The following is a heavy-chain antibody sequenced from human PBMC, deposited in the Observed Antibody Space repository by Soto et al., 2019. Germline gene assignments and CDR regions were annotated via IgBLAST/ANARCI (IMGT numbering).Heavy chain of an antibody. J-gene: IGHJ6*02. CDR1: GFTFSSYS. CDR2: ISSSSSYI. Sequence: GGSLRLSCAASGFTFSSYSMNWVRQAPGKGLEWVSSISSSSSYIYYADSVKGRFTISRDNAKNSLYLQMNSLRAEDTAVYYCAREHFVVVPAAMFRGGERYYYGTDVWGQGTTVTVSS. CDR3: AREHFVVVPAAMFRGGERYYYGTDV. V-gene: IGHV3-21*01. D-gene: IGHD2-2*01.